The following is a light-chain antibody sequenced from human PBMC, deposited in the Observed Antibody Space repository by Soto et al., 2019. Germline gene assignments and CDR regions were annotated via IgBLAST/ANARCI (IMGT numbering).Light chain of an antibody. J-gene: IGKJ2*01. CDR1: QSVLYSSNNKNY. V-gene: IGKV4-1*01. CDR2: WAS. Sequence: DIVMTQSPDSLAVSLGERANINCKSSQSVLYSSNNKNYLAWYQQRPGQPPKLLIYWASTRESGVPDRFSGSGSGKDFTLTITSLQAEDVAVYYCQQYESTPPTFGQGTKLEIK. CDR3: QQYESTPPT.